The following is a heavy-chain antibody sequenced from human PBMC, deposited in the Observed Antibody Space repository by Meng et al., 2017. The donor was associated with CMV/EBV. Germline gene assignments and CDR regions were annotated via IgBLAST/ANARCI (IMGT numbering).Heavy chain of an antibody. D-gene: IGHD3-16*01. Sequence: GGSLRLSCAASGFTFDDYAMHWVRQAPGKGLEWVSGISWNSGSIGYADSVKGRFTISRDNAKNSLYLQMNSLRAEDTAMYYCVRGFWGPWGQGTLVTVSS. J-gene: IGHJ5*02. CDR3: VRGFWGP. CDR2: ISWNSGSI. CDR1: GFTFDDYA. V-gene: IGHV3-9*01.